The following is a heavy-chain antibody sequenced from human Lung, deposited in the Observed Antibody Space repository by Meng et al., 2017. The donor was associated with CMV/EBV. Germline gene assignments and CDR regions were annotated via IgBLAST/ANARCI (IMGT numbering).Heavy chain of an antibody. CDR3: VKDRMSSSWYNFDH. D-gene: IGHD6-19*01. V-gene: IGHV3-9*01. Sequence: GGSXRLXXAASGFTFDDFAMHWVRQGPGRGLEWVSGISWNSKKIDYADSVKGRFTISRDNAKNSVYLQMNSLRTDDTAFYFCVKDRMSSSWYNFDHWGQGXLVTVSS. CDR1: GFTFDDFA. CDR2: ISWNSKKI. J-gene: IGHJ4*02.